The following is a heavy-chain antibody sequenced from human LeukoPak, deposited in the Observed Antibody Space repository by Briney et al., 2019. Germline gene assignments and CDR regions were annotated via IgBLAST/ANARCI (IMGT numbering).Heavy chain of an antibody. Sequence: ASVKVSCKASGYAFTSYGISWVRQAPGQGPEWMGWIAVYNGDTKFLQKFQGRVTLTTDASTNTAYMELRSLTSDDTAVYYCARQAGYSTGWYGGYYFDHWGQGTPVTVSA. J-gene: IGHJ4*02. CDR3: ARQAGYSTGWYGGYYFDH. D-gene: IGHD6-19*01. CDR2: IAVYNGDT. CDR1: GYAFTSYG. V-gene: IGHV1-18*01.